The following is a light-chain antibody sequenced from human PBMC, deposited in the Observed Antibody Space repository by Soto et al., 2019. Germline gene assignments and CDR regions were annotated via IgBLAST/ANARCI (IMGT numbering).Light chain of an antibody. Sequence: PGERAPLSCSASQSVSGSYLAWYQQKPGQAPRLLIYGASSRATGIPDRFSGSGSGTDFTLTISRLEPEDFAVYYCQQYGSSSITFGQGTRLEIK. J-gene: IGKJ5*01. CDR1: QSVSGSY. CDR2: GAS. CDR3: QQYGSSSIT. V-gene: IGKV3-20*01.